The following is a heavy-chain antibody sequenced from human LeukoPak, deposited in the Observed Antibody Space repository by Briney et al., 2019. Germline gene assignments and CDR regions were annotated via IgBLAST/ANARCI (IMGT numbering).Heavy chain of an antibody. D-gene: IGHD5-18*01. CDR3: ARGGSTWIQLYDWFDP. Sequence: SETLSLTCAVYGGSFSGYYWSWIRQPPGKGLEWIGEINHSGSTNYKPSLNSRVTISVDTSKNQFPLKLSSVTAADTAVYYCARGGSTWIQLYDWFDPWGQGTLVTVSS. CDR1: GGSFSGYY. CDR2: INHSGST. J-gene: IGHJ5*02. V-gene: IGHV4-34*01.